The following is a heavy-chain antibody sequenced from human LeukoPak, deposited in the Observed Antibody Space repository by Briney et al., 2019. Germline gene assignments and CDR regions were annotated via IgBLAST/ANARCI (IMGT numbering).Heavy chain of an antibody. V-gene: IGHV5-51*01. CDR3: ARLSTRLLDH. J-gene: IGHJ4*02. D-gene: IGHD3-3*01. CDR2: IYPGDSET. Sequence: LGESLQISCKGSAVTFNNYWIGWVRQLPGKGLDWMGIIYPGDSETRYSPSFQGQVTMSVDKSINTAYLHWGSLKASDTAIYFCARLSTRLLDHWGQGTRVTVSS. CDR1: AVTFNNYW.